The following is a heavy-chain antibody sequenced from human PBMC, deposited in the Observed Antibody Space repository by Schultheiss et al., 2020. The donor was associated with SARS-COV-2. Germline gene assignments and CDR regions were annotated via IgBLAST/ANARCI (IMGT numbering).Heavy chain of an antibody. CDR3: ARHRSWYDY. CDR2: IYYSGST. J-gene: IGHJ4*02. D-gene: IGHD6-13*01. Sequence: SETLSLTCTVSGGSITNSSNYWGWIRQPPGKGLEWIGYIYYSGSTNYNPSLKSRVTISVDTSKNQFSLKLSSVTAADTAVYYCARHRSWYDYWGQGTLVTVSS. CDR1: GGSITNSSNY. V-gene: IGHV4-61*05.